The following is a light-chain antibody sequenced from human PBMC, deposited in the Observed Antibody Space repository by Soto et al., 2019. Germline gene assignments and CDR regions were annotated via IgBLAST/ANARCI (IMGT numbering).Light chain of an antibody. CDR2: GNS. V-gene: IGLV1-40*01. J-gene: IGLJ1*01. CDR3: QSYDSSLSGYV. CDR1: SSNIGACYD. Sequence: QSVLTQPPSLYVAPGQRVTIACTGSSSNIGACYDVNWYQQLPGTAPKLLIYGNSNRPSGVPDRFSGSKSGTSASLAITGLQAEDEADYYCQSYDSSLSGYVFGTGTKVTVL.